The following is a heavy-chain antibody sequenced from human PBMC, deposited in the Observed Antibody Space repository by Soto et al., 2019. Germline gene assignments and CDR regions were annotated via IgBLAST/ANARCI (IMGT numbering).Heavy chain of an antibody. CDR2: VYFTGGT. CDR1: GGSVSSGVYY. CDR3: AREGRSQAHLDY. J-gene: IGHJ4*02. V-gene: IGHV4-61*08. Sequence: SSETLSLTCTVSGGSVSSGVYYWSWIRQPPGKGLEWIGYVYFTGGTNYNPSRKSRATISVDTAKDQFSLRLSSVTAADTAVYYCAREGRSQAHLDYWGQGTQVTVSS.